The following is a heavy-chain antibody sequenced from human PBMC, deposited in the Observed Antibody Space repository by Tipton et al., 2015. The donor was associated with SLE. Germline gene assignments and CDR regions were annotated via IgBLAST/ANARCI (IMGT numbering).Heavy chain of an antibody. J-gene: IGHJ3*02. Sequence: TLSLTCAVYGGSFSGYYWSWIRQPPGKGLEWIGEINHSGSTNYNPSLKSRVTISVDTSKNQFSLKLSSVTAADTAVYYCASPSLYCSSTSCYQGPWGAVDIWGQRTMVTVSS. CDR2: INHSGST. V-gene: IGHV4-34*01. CDR1: GGSFSGYY. D-gene: IGHD2-2*01. CDR3: ASPSLYCSSTSCYQGPWGAVDI.